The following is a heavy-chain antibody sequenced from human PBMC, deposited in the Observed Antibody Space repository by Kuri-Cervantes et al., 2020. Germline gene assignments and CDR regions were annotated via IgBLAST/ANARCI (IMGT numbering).Heavy chain of an antibody. CDR2: INPNSGAT. V-gene: IGHV1-2*02. Sequence: ASVKVSCKASGYTFTGYYMNWVRQAPGQGLEWMGWINPNSGATNYAQKFQGRVTMTRDTSISTAYMELSRLRSDDTAVYYCARDTGDYYESTLLYYYMDVWGKGTTVTVSS. CDR3: ARDTGDYYESTLLYYYMDV. D-gene: IGHD3-22*01. CDR1: GYTFTGYY. J-gene: IGHJ6*03.